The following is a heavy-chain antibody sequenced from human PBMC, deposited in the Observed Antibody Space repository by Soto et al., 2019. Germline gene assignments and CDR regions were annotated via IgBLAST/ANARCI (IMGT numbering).Heavy chain of an antibody. J-gene: IGHJ4*02. CDR3: ARLGGSGSYTIDY. CDR1: GFTFRSYG. Sequence: GGSRRLSCAASGFTFRSYGMHWVRQAPGKGLEWVALIWYDGSNKYYADSVKGRFTISRDNSKDTLYLQMNSLRVEDTAVYYCARLGGSGSYTIDYWGQGTLVTVSS. V-gene: IGHV3-33*01. CDR2: IWYDGSNK. D-gene: IGHD3-10*01.